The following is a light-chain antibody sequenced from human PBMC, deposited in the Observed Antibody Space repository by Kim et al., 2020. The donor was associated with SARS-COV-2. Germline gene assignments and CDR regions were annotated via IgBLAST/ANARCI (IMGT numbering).Light chain of an antibody. CDR2: GYN. CDR1: FSNVGRNT. Sequence: GKGVTISCSGSFSNVGRNTVNWYQQLPGTAPKLLIFGYNQRPSGVPDRFSGSKSGTSASLAISGLQSEDEADYYCAAWDDNLNGVGFGGGTQLTVL. CDR3: AAWDDNLNGVG. J-gene: IGLJ2*01. V-gene: IGLV1-44*01.